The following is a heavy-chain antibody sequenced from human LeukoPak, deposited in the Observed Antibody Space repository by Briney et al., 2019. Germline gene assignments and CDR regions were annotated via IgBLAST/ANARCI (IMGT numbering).Heavy chain of an antibody. J-gene: IGHJ5*02. Sequence: GGSLRLSCAASGFTFSSYAMHWVRQAPGKGLEWVAVISYDGSNKYYADSVKGRFTISRDDSKNTLYLQMNSLRAEDTAVYYCARDRLWFGELSGSCWFDPWGQGTLVTVSS. CDR3: ARDRLWFGELSGSCWFDP. CDR2: ISYDGSNK. D-gene: IGHD3-10*01. V-gene: IGHV3-30*04. CDR1: GFTFSSYA.